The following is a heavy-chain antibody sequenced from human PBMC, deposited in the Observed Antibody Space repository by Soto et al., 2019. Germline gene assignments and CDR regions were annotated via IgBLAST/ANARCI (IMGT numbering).Heavy chain of an antibody. CDR3: AGGPPESDSSSWNGAYYYYMDV. V-gene: IGHV4-4*02. CDR1: SGSISSSNW. J-gene: IGHJ6*03. CDR2: IYHSGST. D-gene: IGHD6-13*01. Sequence: QVQLQESGPGLVKPSGTLSHTCAVSSGSISSSNWWSWVRQPPGKGLEWIGEIYHSGSTNYNPSLKSRVTISVDKSKNQFSLKLSSVTAADTAVYYCAGGPPESDSSSWNGAYYYYMDVWGKGTTVTVSS.